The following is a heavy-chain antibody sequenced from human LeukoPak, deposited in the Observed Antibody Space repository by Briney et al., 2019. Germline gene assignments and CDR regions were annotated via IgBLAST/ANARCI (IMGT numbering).Heavy chain of an antibody. CDR3: ARYKRAIGLRRYYYYGMDV. Sequence: GASVEVSCKASGYTFTSYDINWVRQATGQGLEWMGWMNPNSGNTGYAQKFQGRVTMTRNTSISTAYMELSSLRSEDTAVYYCARYKRAIGLRRYYYYGMDVWGQGTTVTVSS. V-gene: IGHV1-8*01. J-gene: IGHJ6*02. D-gene: IGHD1-1*01. CDR1: GYTFTSYD. CDR2: MNPNSGNT.